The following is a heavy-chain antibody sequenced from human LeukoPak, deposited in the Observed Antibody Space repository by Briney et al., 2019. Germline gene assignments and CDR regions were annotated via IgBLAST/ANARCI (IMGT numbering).Heavy chain of an antibody. CDR2: IYTSGST. CDR1: GGSISSGNHY. Sequence: SETLSLTCTVSGGSISSGNHYWSWIRQPAGKGLEWIGRIYTSGSTNYNPSLKSRVTISVDTSKNQFSLKLSSVTAADTAVYYCARGIVGATFDYWGQGTLVTVSS. J-gene: IGHJ4*02. V-gene: IGHV4-61*02. D-gene: IGHD1-26*01. CDR3: ARGIVGATFDY.